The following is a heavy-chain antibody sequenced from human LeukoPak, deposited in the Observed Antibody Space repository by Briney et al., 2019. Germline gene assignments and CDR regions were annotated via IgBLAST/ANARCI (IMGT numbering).Heavy chain of an antibody. J-gene: IGHJ4*02. D-gene: IGHD4-11*01. CDR1: GLTFRNHG. CDR3: VRDFSNYVAFFDS. CDR2: IRYDELQD. Sequence: PGGSLRLSCATSGLTFRNHGMHWVRQAPGKGLEWVAFIRYDELQDYYADSVRGRFTISRDNSKSALYLQMGSLRPEDTAMYYCVRDFSNYVAFFDSWGQGVLVTVSS. V-gene: IGHV3-30*02.